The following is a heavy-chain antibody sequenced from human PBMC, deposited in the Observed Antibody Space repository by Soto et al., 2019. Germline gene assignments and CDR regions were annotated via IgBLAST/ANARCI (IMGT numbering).Heavy chain of an antibody. V-gene: IGHV4-39*07. Sequence: SETLSLTSTVSGGSIVSGDYYWTWIRQSPGKGMEWIGEINRSGSTVYGPSLKSRVTMLIDTSKTQFSLKGTSVTAADTAIYYCPRDAAMRGESDRFDYWGQGTLVTVSS. J-gene: IGHJ4*02. D-gene: IGHD2-2*01. CDR2: INRSGST. CDR3: PRDAAMRGESDRFDY. CDR1: GGSIVSGDYY.